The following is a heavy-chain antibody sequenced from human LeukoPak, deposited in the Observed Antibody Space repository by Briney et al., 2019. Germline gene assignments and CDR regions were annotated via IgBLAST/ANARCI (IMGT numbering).Heavy chain of an antibody. Sequence: SVKLSCKASGGTFSSYAISWVRKAPGQGLEWMGGIIPIFGTANYAQKFQGRVTITADESTSTAYMELRSLRSDDTAVYYCARGLIAAAGPFDYWGQGTLVTVSS. V-gene: IGHV1-69*13. CDR3: ARGLIAAAGPFDY. CDR2: IIPIFGTA. J-gene: IGHJ4*02. D-gene: IGHD6-13*01. CDR1: GGTFSSYA.